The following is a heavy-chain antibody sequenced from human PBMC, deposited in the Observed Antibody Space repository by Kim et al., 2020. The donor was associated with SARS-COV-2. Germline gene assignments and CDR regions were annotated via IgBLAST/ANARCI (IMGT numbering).Heavy chain of an antibody. Sequence: SETLSLTCTVSGGSISSGGYYWGWIRQSPGKGLEWIGSIYYDGTTYYNPSFTSRVGMSADTSKNQFSLKLTSVTAADTSMYYCARDRFYSETSQWEFDYWGQGTPVTVSS. CDR1: GGSISSGGYY. CDR2: IYYDGTT. CDR3: ARDRFYSETSQWEFDY. D-gene: IGHD1-26*01. V-gene: IGHV4-39*07. J-gene: IGHJ4*02.